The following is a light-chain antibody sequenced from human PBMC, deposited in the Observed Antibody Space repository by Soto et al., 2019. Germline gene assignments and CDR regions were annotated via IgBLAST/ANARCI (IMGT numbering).Light chain of an antibody. CDR2: KGT. V-gene: IGLV2-23*01. Sequence: SVLAQPASVSGSPGQSITISCTGTSSDVGAYNSVSWYQQHTHKAPQVIIYKGTQRPSGASNRFPASTSGNAASLTISGLQADDEADYKCCSSATDSPYVFRSATKHTV. CDR1: SSDVGAYNS. J-gene: IGLJ1*01. CDR3: CSSATDSPYV.